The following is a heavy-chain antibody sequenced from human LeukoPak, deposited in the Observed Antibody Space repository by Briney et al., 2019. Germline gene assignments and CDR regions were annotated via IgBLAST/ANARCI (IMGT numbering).Heavy chain of an antibody. CDR2: ISGTGATT. J-gene: IGHJ4*02. CDR3: AKDQRFGDLDDY. V-gene: IGHV3-23*01. Sequence: GGSLRLSCAGSGFTFNNYAMSWVRQAPGKGLEWVSAISGTGATTYYADSVKGRFAISRDNSKNTLYLQMSSLRVEDTAVYYCAKDQRFGDLDDYRGQGTLVTVSS. D-gene: IGHD3-10*01. CDR1: GFTFNNYA.